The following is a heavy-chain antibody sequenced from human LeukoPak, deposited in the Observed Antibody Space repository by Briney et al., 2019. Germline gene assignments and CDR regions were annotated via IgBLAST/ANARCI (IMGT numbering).Heavy chain of an antibody. CDR3: AKMMGVAVAGFFDY. D-gene: IGHD6-19*01. CDR1: GGTFSSYA. V-gene: IGHV1-69*06. J-gene: IGHJ4*02. CDR2: IIPILGTA. Sequence: ASVKVSCKASGGTFSSYAISWVRQAPGQGLEWMGGIIPILGTANYAQKFQGRVTITADKSTSTAYMELSSLRAEDTALYYCAKMMGVAVAGFFDYWGQGTLVTVSS.